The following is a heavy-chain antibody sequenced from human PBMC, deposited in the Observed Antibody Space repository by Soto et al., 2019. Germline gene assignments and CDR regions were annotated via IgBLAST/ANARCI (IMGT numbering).Heavy chain of an antibody. CDR2: ISPYNGNT. CDR1: GYTFRNYI. Sequence: QVQLVQSAGEVKKPGASAIVSCQASGYTFRNYIIAWLRQAHGQGLEWMGWISPYNGNTNYARQFRGRGTLTTDTSTSAAYLELRNLGSDDAATYYCARYCAGNACYSRHYYAMDVWGEGTTVSVSS. J-gene: IGHJ6*04. V-gene: IGHV1-18*01. CDR3: ARYCAGNACYSRHYYAMDV. D-gene: IGHD2-21*02.